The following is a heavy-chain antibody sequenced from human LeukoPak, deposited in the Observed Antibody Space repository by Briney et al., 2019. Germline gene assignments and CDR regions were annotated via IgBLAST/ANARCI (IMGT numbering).Heavy chain of an antibody. CDR1: GYSISSGYY. CDR2: IHHSGST. Sequence: SETLSLTCTVSGYSISSGYYWGWIRQPPGKGLEWIGSIHHSGSTYYNPALKSQVTISVDTSKKQFSLNLRSVTAADTAVYYCARDQSYAYGFDYWGQGTLVTVSS. V-gene: IGHV4-38-2*02. CDR3: ARDQSYAYGFDY. D-gene: IGHD2-2*01. J-gene: IGHJ4*02.